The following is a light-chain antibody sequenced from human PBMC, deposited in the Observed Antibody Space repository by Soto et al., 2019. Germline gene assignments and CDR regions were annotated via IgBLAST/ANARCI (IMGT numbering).Light chain of an antibody. CDR3: QQYNNWPST. CDR2: GAS. J-gene: IGKJ4*02. CDR1: QSVSSN. V-gene: IGKV3-15*01. Sequence: EIVMTQSPATLSVSPGERATLSCRASQSVSSNLDWYQQKPGQAPRLLIYGASTRATGIPARFSGSGSGTEFTLTISSLQSEDFAVSYCQQYNNWPSTFGGGTKVEIK.